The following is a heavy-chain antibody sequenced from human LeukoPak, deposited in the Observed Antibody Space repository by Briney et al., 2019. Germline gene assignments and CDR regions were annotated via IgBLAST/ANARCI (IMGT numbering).Heavy chain of an antibody. V-gene: IGHV1-8*03. Sequence: ASVKVSCKASGYTFTSYDINWVRQAPGQGLEWMGWMNPYSGDTGYAQKFQGRVTINRNTSTTTAYMELSSLRSQDTAVYYCARGYSRSAPGAFDIWGQGTMVTVSS. CDR1: GYTFTSYD. CDR2: MNPYSGDT. J-gene: IGHJ3*02. CDR3: ARGYSRSAPGAFDI. D-gene: IGHD6-6*01.